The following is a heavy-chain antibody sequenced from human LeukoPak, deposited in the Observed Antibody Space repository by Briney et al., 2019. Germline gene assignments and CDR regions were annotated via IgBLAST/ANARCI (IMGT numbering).Heavy chain of an antibody. Sequence: GGSLRLSCAASGVTFSRYWMHWGREARGKGVGWGSRINSDGSSKKYAETAKGRVTISRENAKKTLYMQMNRLRDEDTAVYYCARSGFWSGYYYYYMAVWGKGTTVTVSS. J-gene: IGHJ6*03. CDR2: INSDGSSK. CDR3: ARSGFWSGYYYYYMAV. CDR1: GVTFSRYW. D-gene: IGHD3-3*01. V-gene: IGHV3-74*01.